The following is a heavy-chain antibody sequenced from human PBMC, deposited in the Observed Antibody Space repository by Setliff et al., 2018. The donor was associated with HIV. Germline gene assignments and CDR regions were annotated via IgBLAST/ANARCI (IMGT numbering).Heavy chain of an antibody. CDR2: IRSKANSYTT. CDR1: GFSFSGSA. Sequence: GSLRLSCAASGFSFSGSAIHWVRQASGKGLEWVGRIRSKANSYTTEYDDSVKGRFTISRDDSKSMAYLQMSTLKTEDTAVYFCARARDPLTDYGELDSWGQGTLVTVSS. V-gene: IGHV3-73*01. D-gene: IGHD3-9*01. CDR3: ARARDPLTDYGELDS. J-gene: IGHJ4*02.